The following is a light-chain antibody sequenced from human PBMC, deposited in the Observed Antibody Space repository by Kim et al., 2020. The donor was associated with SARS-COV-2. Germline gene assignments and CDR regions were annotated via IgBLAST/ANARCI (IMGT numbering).Light chain of an antibody. Sequence: IVLTQSPATLSLSPGEGATLSCRASQSVSSNLAWYQQKPGQAPRLLIYDASNRATGIPARFSGSGSGTDFTLTISSLEPEDFAVYYCQQRVSWPQAFGQGTKLEI. CDR3: QQRVSWPQA. CDR1: QSVSSN. J-gene: IGKJ1*01. V-gene: IGKV3-11*01. CDR2: DAS.